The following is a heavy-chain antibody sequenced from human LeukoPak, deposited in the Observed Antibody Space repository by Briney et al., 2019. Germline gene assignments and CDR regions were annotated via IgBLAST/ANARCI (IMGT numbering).Heavy chain of an antibody. CDR2: IKPDGSEE. Sequence: GGSLRLSCTASGSTFSTYWMSWVRQAPGKGLEWVANIKPDGSEEYYVDSVKGRFTISRDNAKTSLYPQMNSLRAEDTAVYYCARAGVTWGYDYWGQGTLVTVSS. V-gene: IGHV3-7*01. J-gene: IGHJ4*02. CDR3: ARAGVTWGYDY. D-gene: IGHD2-8*01. CDR1: GSTFSTYW.